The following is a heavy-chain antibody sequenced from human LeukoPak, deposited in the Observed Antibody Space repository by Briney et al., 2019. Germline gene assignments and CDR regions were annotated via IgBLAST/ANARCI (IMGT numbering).Heavy chain of an antibody. V-gene: IGHV3-21*06. J-gene: IGHJ3*02. CDR3: ARDRGLRRTGQDAFDI. CDR1: GYTFTGHY. CDR2: ISSSRSYI. Sequence: RASVKVSCMASGYTFTGHYMHWVRQAPGKGLEWVSSISSSRSYIYYADSVKGRFTISRDNTKNSLYLQMNSLRAEDTAVYYCARDRGLRRTGQDAFDIWGQGTTVTVSS. D-gene: IGHD4-17*01.